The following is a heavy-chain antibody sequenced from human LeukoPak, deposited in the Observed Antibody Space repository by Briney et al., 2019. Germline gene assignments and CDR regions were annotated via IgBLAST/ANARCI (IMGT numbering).Heavy chain of an antibody. J-gene: IGHJ6*03. CDR1: GLTFSSFW. V-gene: IGHV3-7*01. CDR2: IKPEGIEK. Sequence: PGGSLRLSCAASGLTFSSFWMSWVRQAPGKGLEWVANIKPEGIEKYYVDSVKGRFTISRDNAKNSLYLQMNSLRAEDTAVYYCARARRVATIYYYYYYMDVWGKGTTVTVSS. D-gene: IGHD5-12*01. CDR3: ARARRVATIYYYYYYMDV.